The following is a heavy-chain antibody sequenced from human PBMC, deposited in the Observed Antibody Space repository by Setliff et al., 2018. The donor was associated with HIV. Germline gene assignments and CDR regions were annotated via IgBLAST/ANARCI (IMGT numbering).Heavy chain of an antibody. J-gene: IGHJ6*02. CDR3: ARDLDPYFAMAV. Sequence: GGSLRLSCVVSGGSEFTFSDVWMSWVRQAPGKGLEWIGHIQRNADGGTTLYGAPVKGRFTISRDDLRSTLFLQMNALETEDTAVYYCARDLDPYFAMAVWGQGTTVTVSS. CDR1: GGSEFTFSDVW. V-gene: IGHV3-15*01. CDR2: IQRNADGGTT.